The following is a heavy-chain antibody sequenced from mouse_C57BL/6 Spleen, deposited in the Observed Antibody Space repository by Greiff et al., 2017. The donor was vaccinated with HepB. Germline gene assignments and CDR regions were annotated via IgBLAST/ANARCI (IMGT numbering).Heavy chain of an antibody. D-gene: IGHD4-1*01. Sequence: QVQLKQSGAELARPGASVKMSCKASGYTFTSYTMHWVKQRPGQGLEWIGYINPSSGYTKYNQKFKDKATLTADKSSSTAYMQLSSLTSEDSAVYYCARDWDEEVDYWSQGTTLTVSS. J-gene: IGHJ2*01. CDR2: INPSSGYT. V-gene: IGHV1-4*01. CDR3: ARDWDEEVDY. CDR1: GYTFTSYT.